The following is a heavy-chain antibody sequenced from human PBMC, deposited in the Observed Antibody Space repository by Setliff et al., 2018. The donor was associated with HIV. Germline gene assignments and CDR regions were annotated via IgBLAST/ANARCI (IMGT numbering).Heavy chain of an antibody. CDR1: GDSITSHY. V-gene: IGHV4-59*11. CDR2: IYFTGST. CDR3: ARLFRWLQFPDRFDS. J-gene: IGHJ4*02. D-gene: IGHD6-19*01. Sequence: PSETLSLTCSVSGDSITSHYWSWIRQPPGKRLEWIGYIYFTGSTNYNPSLKSRVTISVDTSKNQFSLKLSSVTAADTAVYYCARLFRWLQFPDRFDSWGQGALVTVSS.